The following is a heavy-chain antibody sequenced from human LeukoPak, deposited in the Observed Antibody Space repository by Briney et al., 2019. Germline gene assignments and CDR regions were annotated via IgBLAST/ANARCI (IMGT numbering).Heavy chain of an antibody. D-gene: IGHD3-3*01. CDR2: ISGSGGST. J-gene: IGHJ5*02. CDR3: ATRRYDFWSGPRPFDP. V-gene: IGHV3-23*01. CDR1: GFTFSSYA. Sequence: PGGSLRLSCAASGFTFSSYAMSWVRQAPGKGLEWVSAISGSGGSTYYADSVKGRFTISRDNSKNTLYLQMNSRRAEDTAVYYCATRRYDFWSGPRPFDPWGQGTLVTVSS.